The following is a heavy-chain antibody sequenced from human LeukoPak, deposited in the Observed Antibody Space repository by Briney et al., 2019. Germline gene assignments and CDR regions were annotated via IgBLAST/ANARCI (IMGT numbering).Heavy chain of an antibody. CDR2: IIPILGIA. V-gene: IGHV1-69*04. Sequence: SVKVSCKASGGTFSSYAISWVRQAPGQVLEWMGRIIPILGIANYAQKFQGRVTITADKSTSTAYMELSSLRSEDTAVYYCARDNYYYDSSGYYYTTFDYWGQGTLVTVSS. J-gene: IGHJ4*02. CDR3: ARDNYYYDSSGYYYTTFDY. D-gene: IGHD3-22*01. CDR1: GGTFSSYA.